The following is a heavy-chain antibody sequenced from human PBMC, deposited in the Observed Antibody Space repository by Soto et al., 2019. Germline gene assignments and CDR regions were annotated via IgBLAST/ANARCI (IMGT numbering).Heavy chain of an antibody. CDR3: ARDHLGEDPRRYYYYMDV. D-gene: IGHD3-10*01. CDR1: GGSISSGGYN. CDR2: IYYSGST. Sequence: QVQLQESGPGLVKPSQTLSLTCTVSGGSISSGGYNWSWIRQHPGKGLEWIGYIYYSGSTYYNPSLKSRVTISVDTSKNQFSLKLSSVTAADTAVYYCARDHLGEDPRRYYYYMDVWGKGTTVTVSS. J-gene: IGHJ6*03. V-gene: IGHV4-31*03.